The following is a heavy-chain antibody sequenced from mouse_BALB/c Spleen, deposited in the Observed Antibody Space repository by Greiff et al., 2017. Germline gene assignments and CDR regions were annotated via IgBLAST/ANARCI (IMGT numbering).Heavy chain of an antibody. Sequence: EVKLVESGGGLVKPGGSLKLSCAASGFTFSSYAMSWVRQTPEKRLEWVATISSGGSYTYYPDSVKGRFTISRDNAKNTLYLQMSSLRSEDTAMYYCANHYYGSSYGFAYWGQGTLVTVSA. CDR1: GFTFSSYA. J-gene: IGHJ3*01. CDR2: ISSGGSYT. V-gene: IGHV5-9-3*01. CDR3: ANHYYGSSYGFAY. D-gene: IGHD1-1*01.